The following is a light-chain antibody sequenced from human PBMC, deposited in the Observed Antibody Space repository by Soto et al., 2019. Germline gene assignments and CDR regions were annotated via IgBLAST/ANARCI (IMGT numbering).Light chain of an antibody. CDR3: HQIYNSPPT. V-gene: IGKV1-39*01. J-gene: IGKJ1*01. CDR1: QTIMTY. Sequence: DIQMTQSPSSLSASVGDEVTITCRASQTIMTYLNWYQLKPGKPPRLMIYAASSLQSGVPSRFSGSGSGTDCTLTLSSLQPEYFATYSRHQIYNSPPTFGRGTQVEIK. CDR2: AAS.